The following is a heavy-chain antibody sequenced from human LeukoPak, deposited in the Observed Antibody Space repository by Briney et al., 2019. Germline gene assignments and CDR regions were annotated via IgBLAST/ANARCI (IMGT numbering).Heavy chain of an antibody. CDR3: ARANGIAAAGSLDY. CDR2: IYYSGST. V-gene: IGHV4-59*01. Sequence: PSETLSLTCTVSGGSISSYYWSWIRQPPGKGLEWIGHIYYSGSTNYNPSLKSRVTISVDTSKNQFSLKLSSVTAADTAVYYCARANGIAAAGSLDYWGQGTLVTVSS. D-gene: IGHD6-13*01. CDR1: GGSISSYY. J-gene: IGHJ4*02.